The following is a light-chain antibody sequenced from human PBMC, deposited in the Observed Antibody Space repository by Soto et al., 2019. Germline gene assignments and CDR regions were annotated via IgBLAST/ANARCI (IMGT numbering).Light chain of an antibody. V-gene: IGLV2-14*03. CDR3: TSWTTSTTMI. J-gene: IGLJ2*01. CDR2: DVN. Sequence: QSALTQPASVSWSPGQSITISCTGTSSDIGAYNYVSWYQQHPGKAPKLMIYDVNIRPSGVSNRFSGSKSGNTASLTISGLQAEDEADYYCTSWTTSTTMIFGGGTKLTVL. CDR1: SSDIGAYNY.